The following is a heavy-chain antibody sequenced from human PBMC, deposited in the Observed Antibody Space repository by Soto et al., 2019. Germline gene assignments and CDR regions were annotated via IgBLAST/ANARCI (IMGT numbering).Heavy chain of an antibody. Sequence: VQLLDSGGGLVQPGGSLRLSCEASGFTFSNYAMAWVRQTPGEGPEWVSTIGGGDDIFYAESVQGRFIISRDDSRSTMYLQMDNLRVEDTAIYFCVKDSISYNGIYDAFDVWGQGTVVTVSS. V-gene: IGHV3-23*01. CDR2: IGGGDDI. D-gene: IGHD3-3*02. J-gene: IGHJ3*01. CDR1: GFTFSNYA. CDR3: VKDSISYNGIYDAFDV.